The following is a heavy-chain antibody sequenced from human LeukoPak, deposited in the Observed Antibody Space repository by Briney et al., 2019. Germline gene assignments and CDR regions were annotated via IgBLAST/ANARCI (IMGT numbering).Heavy chain of an antibody. D-gene: IGHD4-11*01. CDR1: GFTFDDYA. J-gene: IGHJ6*03. CDR2: ISWNSGSI. V-gene: IGHV3-9*03. CDR3: AKAGLPYYYYYYMDV. Sequence: GGSLRLSCAASGFTFDDYAMHWVRQAPGKGLEWVSGISWNSGSIGYADSVKGRFTISRDNAKNSLYLQTNSLRAEDMALYYCAKAGLPYYYYYYMDVWGKGTTVTVSS.